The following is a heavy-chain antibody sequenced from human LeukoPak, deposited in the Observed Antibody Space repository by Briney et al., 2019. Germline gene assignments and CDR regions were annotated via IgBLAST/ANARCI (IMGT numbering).Heavy chain of an antibody. Sequence: RSQTLSLTCAISGDSVTSNGAAWNWIRQSPSRGLEWLGRTYYRSQQWYSDYAPSVKGRITINPDTPKNQFSLQLDSVTPEVTPEDTAVYYCGRETDFGVVTNWGQGTLVTVSS. CDR1: GDSVTSNGAA. CDR3: GRETDFGVVTN. J-gene: IGHJ4*02. D-gene: IGHD3-3*01. CDR2: TYYRSQQWYS. V-gene: IGHV6-1*01.